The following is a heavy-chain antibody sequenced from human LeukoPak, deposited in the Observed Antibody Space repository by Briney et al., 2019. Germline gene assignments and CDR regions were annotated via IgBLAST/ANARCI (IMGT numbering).Heavy chain of an antibody. D-gene: IGHD4-23*01. CDR1: GFTFSSYA. J-gene: IGHJ4*02. CDR2: ISYDGSNK. V-gene: IGHV3-30-3*01. CDR3: AREEFGGNSPTGYFDN. Sequence: PGGSLRLSCAASGFTFSSYAMHWVRQAPGKGLEWVAVISYDGSNKYYADSVKGRFTISRDNSKNTLYLQMNSLRAEDTAVYYCAREEFGGNSPTGYFDNWGQRTLGTVSS.